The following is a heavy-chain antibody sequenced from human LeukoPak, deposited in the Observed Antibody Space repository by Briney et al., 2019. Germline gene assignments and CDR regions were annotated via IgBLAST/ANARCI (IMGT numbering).Heavy chain of an antibody. CDR3: ARRTGTDAFDI. J-gene: IGHJ3*02. CDR1: GYSISSGYY. D-gene: IGHD1/OR15-1a*01. Sequence: PSETLSLTCTVSGYSISSGYYWGWIRQPPGKGLEWIGSIYHSGSTYYNPSLKSRVTISVDTSKNQFSLKLSSVTAADTAVYYCARRTGTDAFDIWGRGTMVTVSS. V-gene: IGHV4-38-2*02. CDR2: IYHSGST.